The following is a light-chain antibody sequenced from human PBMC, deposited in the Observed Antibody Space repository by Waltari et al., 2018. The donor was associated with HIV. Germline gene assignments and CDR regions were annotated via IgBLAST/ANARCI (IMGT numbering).Light chain of an antibody. Sequence: QSAPTPPPSASGSPGQSVTLSRTGKPRAVGAYTYVSWYQQHPGKAPKLMIYEVFKRPSGVPDRFSGSKSGNTASLTVSGLQAEDEADYYCTSYAGRNIFVFGGGTKLTVL. J-gene: IGLJ2*01. CDR2: EVF. CDR3: TSYAGRNIFV. CDR1: PRAVGAYTY. V-gene: IGLV2-8*01.